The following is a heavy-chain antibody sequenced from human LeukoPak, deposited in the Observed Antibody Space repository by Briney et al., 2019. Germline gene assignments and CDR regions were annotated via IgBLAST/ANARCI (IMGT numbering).Heavy chain of an antibody. J-gene: IGHJ4*02. CDR2: IGTAGDT. CDR1: GFTFSSYD. V-gene: IGHV3-13*04. D-gene: IGHD6-19*01. CDR3: ARGRGGIAVAGGGPVDY. Sequence: GGSLRLSCAASGFTFSSYDMHWVPQATGKGLEWISAIGTAGDTYYPGSVKGRFTISRENAKNSLYLQMNSLRAGDTAVYYCARGRGGIAVAGGGPVDYWGQGTLVTVSS.